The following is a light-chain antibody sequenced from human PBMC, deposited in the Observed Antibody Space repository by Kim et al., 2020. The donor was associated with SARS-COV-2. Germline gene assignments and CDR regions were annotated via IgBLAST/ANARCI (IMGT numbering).Light chain of an antibody. CDR2: KAS. Sequence: VGDRVTITCRASQGISSWLAWYQQKPGKAPKLLIYKASSLESGVPSRFSGSGSGTEFTLTISSLQPDDFATYYCQQYNSYSPYTFGQGTKLEI. J-gene: IGKJ2*01. CDR1: QGISSW. CDR3: QQYNSYSPYT. V-gene: IGKV1-5*03.